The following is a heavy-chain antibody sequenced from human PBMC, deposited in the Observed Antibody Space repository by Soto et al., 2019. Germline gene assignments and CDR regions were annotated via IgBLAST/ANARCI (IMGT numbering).Heavy chain of an antibody. J-gene: IGHJ4*02. Sequence: QVQLVESGGGVVQPGRSLRLSCAASGFTFSSYGMHWVRQAPGKGLEWVAGIWYDGSNKYYADSVKGRFTISRDNSKNTLYLQMNSLRAEDTAVYYCARDQWSDIWGQGTLVTVSS. V-gene: IGHV3-33*01. D-gene: IGHD3-9*01. CDR2: IWYDGSNK. CDR3: ARDQWSDI. CDR1: GFTFSSYG.